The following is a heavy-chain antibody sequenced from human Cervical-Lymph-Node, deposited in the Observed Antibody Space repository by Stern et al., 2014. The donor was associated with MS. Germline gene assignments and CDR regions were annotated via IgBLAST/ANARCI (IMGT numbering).Heavy chain of an antibody. CDR2: IRGKDKNDAP. CDR3: SPASAI. V-gene: IGHV3-73*02. CDR1: GLRFSDAA. Sequence: EVQLVESGGGLVQPGGSLKLSCVVSGLRFSDAAVHWVRQAPGKGFDWMGRIRGKDKNDAPSYAASVKGRFTLSRSDSQNTAFLLMNSLKREDTAVYYCSPASAIWGQGTAVTVSS. J-gene: IGHJ3*02.